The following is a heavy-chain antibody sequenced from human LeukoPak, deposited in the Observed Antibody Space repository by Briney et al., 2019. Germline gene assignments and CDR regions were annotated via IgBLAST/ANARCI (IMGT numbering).Heavy chain of an antibody. CDR3: ARADAVGLLDI. D-gene: IGHD1-26*01. V-gene: IGHV1-8*03. J-gene: IGHJ3*02. CDR1: GYTFTNYY. CDR2: MNPNSGNT. Sequence: ASVKVSCKASGYTFTNYYIHWVRQAPGQGLEWMGWMNPNSGNTGYAQKFQGRVTITRNTSISTAYMELSSLRSEDTAVYYCARADAVGLLDIWGQGTMVTVSS.